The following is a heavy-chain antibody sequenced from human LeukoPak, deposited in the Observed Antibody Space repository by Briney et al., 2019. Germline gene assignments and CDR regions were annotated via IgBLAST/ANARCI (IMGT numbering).Heavy chain of an antibody. J-gene: IGHJ4*02. CDR2: ISGDGTST. V-gene: IGHV3-64*05. Sequence: GGSLTLSCAASGFTFSTYAMHWVRQAPGKGLEYVSGISGDGTSTYYADSVKGRFTISRDNSKNTLYVQMTSLSAEDTAVYYCVFQVQGVVEWGQGTLVTVSS. CDR1: GFTFSTYA. CDR3: VFQVQGVVE. D-gene: IGHD2-15*01.